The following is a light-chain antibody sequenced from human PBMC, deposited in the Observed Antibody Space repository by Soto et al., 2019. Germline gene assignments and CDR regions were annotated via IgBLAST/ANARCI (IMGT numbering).Light chain of an antibody. J-gene: IGLJ3*02. CDR1: NSNFGTNS. Sequence: QSELTQPPSESGTPGQRVTISCSGSNSNFGTNSANWFQQLPGTAPKLIIYSNNQRPSGVPDRFSGSKSGTSASLAISGLQSEDEADYSCAAWDDSLGGWVFGGGTKLTVL. CDR2: SNN. V-gene: IGLV1-44*01. CDR3: AAWDDSLGGWV.